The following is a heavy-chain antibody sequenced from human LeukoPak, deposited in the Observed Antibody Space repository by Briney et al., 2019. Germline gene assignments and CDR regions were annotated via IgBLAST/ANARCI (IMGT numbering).Heavy chain of an antibody. Sequence: GGSLRLSCAASGFTFSSYWMHWVRQAPGKGLEWVSAISGSGGSTYYADSVKGRFTISRDNSKNTLYLQMNSLRAEDTALYYCAKDPAYDSNGIDYWGQGTLVTVSS. CDR2: ISGSGGST. D-gene: IGHD4-11*01. CDR3: AKDPAYDSNGIDY. J-gene: IGHJ4*02. V-gene: IGHV3-23*01. CDR1: GFTFSSYW.